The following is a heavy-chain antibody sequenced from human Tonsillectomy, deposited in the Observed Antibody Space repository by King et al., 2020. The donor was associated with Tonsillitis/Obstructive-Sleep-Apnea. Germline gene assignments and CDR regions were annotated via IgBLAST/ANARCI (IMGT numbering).Heavy chain of an antibody. Sequence: VQLVESGGGLVQPGGSLRLSCAGSVFTFSSFSMNWVRQAPGKGLEWVSYISCSSNTIYYADTVKGRFTISRDNAKNSLSLQMNSLRDEDTAVYYCARERGYSYGYSDYWGQGTLVTVSS. J-gene: IGHJ4*02. V-gene: IGHV3-48*02. CDR1: VFTFSSFS. D-gene: IGHD5-18*01. CDR3: ARERGYSYGYSDY. CDR2: ISCSSNTI.